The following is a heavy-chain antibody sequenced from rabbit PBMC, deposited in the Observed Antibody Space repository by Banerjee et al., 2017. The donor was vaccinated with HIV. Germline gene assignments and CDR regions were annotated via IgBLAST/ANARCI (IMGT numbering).Heavy chain of an antibody. CDR1: GFDISNYN. Sequence: QEQLKETGGGLVQPEGSLTLTCKASGFDISNYNIQWVRQSPGKGLESIGFINTLGSAYYASWAKGRVTISKTSSTTVTLHMNSLKAADAATYFCAIWGGSINNLWGQGTLVTVS. CDR3: AIWGGSINNL. J-gene: IGHJ3*01. D-gene: IGHD3-1*01. CDR2: INTLGSA. V-gene: IGHV1S45*01.